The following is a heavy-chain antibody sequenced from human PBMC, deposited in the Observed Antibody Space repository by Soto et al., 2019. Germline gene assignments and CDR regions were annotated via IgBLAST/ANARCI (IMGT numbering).Heavy chain of an antibody. J-gene: IGHJ4*02. D-gene: IGHD3-9*01. V-gene: IGHV3-23*01. Sequence: WGALRLSCVVSVLTVSSSAMTWVRQAPGKGLEWVSTLSAGGSTYFAASVKGRFTISRNSSANTLYLQMGSLKAEDTAVYYCAKDRGSGGIVTGTPDSWGPGTMVTVSS. CDR2: LSAGGST. CDR1: VLTVSSSA. CDR3: AKDRGSGGIVTGTPDS.